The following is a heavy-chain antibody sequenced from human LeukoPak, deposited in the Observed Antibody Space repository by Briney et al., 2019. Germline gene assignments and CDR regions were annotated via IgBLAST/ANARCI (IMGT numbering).Heavy chain of an antibody. Sequence: PGGSLRLSCAASGFTFSSYSMNWVRQAPGKGLEWVSSISSSSSYIYYADSVKGRFTVSRDNAKNSLYLQMNSLRAEDTAVYYCARDGGYYYGSGDFDYWGQGTLVTVSS. CDR3: ARDGGYYYGSGDFDY. J-gene: IGHJ4*02. CDR2: ISSSSSYI. CDR1: GFTFSSYS. V-gene: IGHV3-21*01. D-gene: IGHD3-10*01.